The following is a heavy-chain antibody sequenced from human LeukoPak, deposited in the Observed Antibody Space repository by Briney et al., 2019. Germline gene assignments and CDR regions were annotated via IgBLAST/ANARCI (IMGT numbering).Heavy chain of an antibody. J-gene: IGHJ4*02. CDR2: IYSDNT. V-gene: IGHV3-53*01. D-gene: IGHD4/OR15-4a*01. Sequence: GGSLRLSCAASGFTFSSFWMSWVRQAPGKGLEWVSFIYSDNTHYSDSVKGRFTISRDNSKNTLYLQMNSLRAEDTAVYYCARRAGAYSHPYDYWGQGTLVTVSS. CDR1: GFTFSSFW. CDR3: ARRAGAYSHPYDY.